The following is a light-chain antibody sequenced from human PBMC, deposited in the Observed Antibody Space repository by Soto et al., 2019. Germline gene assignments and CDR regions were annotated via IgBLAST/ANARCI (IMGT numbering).Light chain of an antibody. CDR3: SSYTSNNTPYV. V-gene: IGLV2-14*03. Sequence: QSALTQPASVSGSPGQSITISCTGTSSDVGGYNYVSWYQQHPGKAPKVMIYDVSNRPSGVSNRFSGSKSGNTASLTISGLQAEDEADYYCSSYTSNNTPYVFGTGTKVTVL. J-gene: IGLJ1*01. CDR2: DVS. CDR1: SSDVGGYNY.